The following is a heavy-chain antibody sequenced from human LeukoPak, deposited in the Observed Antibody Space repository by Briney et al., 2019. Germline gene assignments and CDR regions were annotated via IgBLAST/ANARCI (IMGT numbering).Heavy chain of an antibody. V-gene: IGHV3-48*01. CDR2: ISSSSSTI. CDR3: ARGLLWFGEPIDY. Sequence: GGSLRLSCAASGFTFSSYSMNWVRQAPGKGLEWVSYISSSSSTIYYADSVKGRFTISRDNAKNSLYLQMNSLRAEDTAVYYCARGLLWFGEPIDYWGQGILVTVSS. CDR1: GFTFSSYS. J-gene: IGHJ4*02. D-gene: IGHD3-10*01.